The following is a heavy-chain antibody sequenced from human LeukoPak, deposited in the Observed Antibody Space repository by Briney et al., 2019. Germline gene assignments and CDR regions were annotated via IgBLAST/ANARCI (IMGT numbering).Heavy chain of an antibody. D-gene: IGHD3-3*02. J-gene: IGHJ3*02. CDR3: ATRSISSYDAFDI. Sequence: ASVKVSCKVSGYTLTELSMHWVRRAPGKGLEWMGGFDPEDGETIYAQKFQGRVTMTEDTSTDTAYMELSSLRSEDTAVYYCATRSISSYDAFDIWGQGTMVTVSS. CDR1: GYTLTELS. CDR2: FDPEDGET. V-gene: IGHV1-24*01.